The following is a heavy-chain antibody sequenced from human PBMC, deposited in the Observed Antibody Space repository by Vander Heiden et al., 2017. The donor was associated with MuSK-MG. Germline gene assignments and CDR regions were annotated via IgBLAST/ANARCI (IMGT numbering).Heavy chain of an antibody. CDR2: IYYSGST. CDR1: GASISSGGYY. D-gene: IGHD6-19*01. J-gene: IGHJ4*02. V-gene: IGHV4-31*03. CDR3: ARAAVALFTF. Sequence: QVRLLESGPGLVKPSQTLSLTCTVSGASISSGGYYWGWIRQHPGKGLEWIGYIYYSGSTYYNPSLKSRVTISVDTAKNQFSLRLRSVTAADTAVYYCARAAVALFTFWGQGTRVTVSS.